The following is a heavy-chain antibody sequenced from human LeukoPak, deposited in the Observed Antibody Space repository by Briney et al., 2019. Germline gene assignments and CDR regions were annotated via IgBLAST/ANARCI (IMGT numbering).Heavy chain of an antibody. J-gene: IGHJ3*02. V-gene: IGHV3-21*04. D-gene: IGHD3-10*01. CDR1: GFTFSSYS. CDR2: ISSSSSYI. Sequence: GGSLRLSCAASGFTFSSYSMNWVRQAPGKGLEWVSSISSSSSYIYYADSVKGRFTISRDNAKNSLYLQMNSLRAEDTAVYYCASNYWYYYGSGSDDAFDIWGQGTMVTVSS. CDR3: ASNYWYYYGSGSDDAFDI.